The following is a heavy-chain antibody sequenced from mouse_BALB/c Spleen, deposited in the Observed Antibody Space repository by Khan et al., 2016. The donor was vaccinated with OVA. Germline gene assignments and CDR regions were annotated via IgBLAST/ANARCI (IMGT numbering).Heavy chain of an antibody. CDR2: ISSGGDYT. V-gene: IGHV5-9-3*01. D-gene: IGHD1-1*01. Sequence: EVELVESGGGLVKPGGPLKLSCEASGFTFSTYAMSWVRQTPEKRLEWVATISSGGDYTYYPDSVKGRFTITRDNAKTLYLQMSSLRSEDTAMYYSARHSYGPFAYWGQGTLVTVSA. J-gene: IGHJ3*01. CDR1: GFTFSTYA. CDR3: ARHSYGPFAY.